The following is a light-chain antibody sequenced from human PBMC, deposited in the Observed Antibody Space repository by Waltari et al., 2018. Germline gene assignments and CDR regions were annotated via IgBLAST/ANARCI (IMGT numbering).Light chain of an antibody. CDR1: KGISSW. Sequence: IQLTQSPSSVSAFVGDRVNITCRACKGISSWLAWYQQKPGKDPKRLIYAASSLQSGGPSRFSGSGSGTDVTLTISSLQPEDFATYYCQQANSFPLTFGGGTKVEIK. J-gene: IGKJ4*01. CDR2: AAS. CDR3: QQANSFPLT. V-gene: IGKV1-12*01.